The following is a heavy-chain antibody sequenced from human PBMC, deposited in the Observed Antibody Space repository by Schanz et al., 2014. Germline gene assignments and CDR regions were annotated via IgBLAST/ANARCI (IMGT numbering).Heavy chain of an antibody. CDR2: INPNSGGT. D-gene: IGHD6-19*01. J-gene: IGHJ6*02. CDR3: ARDVGLASWMDV. V-gene: IGHV1-2*06. Sequence: QVQLVQSGAEVKKPGASVKVSCKASGHPFTAYYMHWVRQAPGQGLEWMGRINPNSGGTNYAENFQGRVTMTRDTSTSTVYMELSRLTSDDTALYYCARDVGLASWMDVWGQGTTVTVSS. CDR1: GHPFTAYY.